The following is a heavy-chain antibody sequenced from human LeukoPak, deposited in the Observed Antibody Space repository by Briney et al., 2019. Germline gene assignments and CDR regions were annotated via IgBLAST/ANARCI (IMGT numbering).Heavy chain of an antibody. J-gene: IGHJ4*02. V-gene: IGHV4-61*01. CDR3: AMLFGGDY. CDR1: GGSISSSSYY. Sequence: ASETLSLTCTVSGGSISSSSYYWSWVRQSPGKGLEWIGYIHYSGSTNYNPSLKSRVTISVDTSKNQFSLKLSSVTAADTAVYYCAMLFGGDYWGQGTLVTVSS. CDR2: IHYSGST. D-gene: IGHD3-10*01.